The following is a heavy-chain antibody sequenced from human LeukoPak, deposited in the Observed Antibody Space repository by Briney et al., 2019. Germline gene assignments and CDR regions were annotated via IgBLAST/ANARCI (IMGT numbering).Heavy chain of an antibody. CDR2: IRYDGSNK. CDR1: GFTFSSYG. CDR3: AKDLKLLWFGELPYYFDY. V-gene: IGHV3-30*02. J-gene: IGHJ4*02. D-gene: IGHD3-10*01. Sequence: PGGSLRLSCAASGFTFSSYGMHWVRQAPGKGLEWVAFIRYDGSNKYYADSVKGRFTISRDNSKNTLYLQMNSLRAEDTAVYYCAKDLKLLWFGELPYYFDYWGQGTLVTVSS.